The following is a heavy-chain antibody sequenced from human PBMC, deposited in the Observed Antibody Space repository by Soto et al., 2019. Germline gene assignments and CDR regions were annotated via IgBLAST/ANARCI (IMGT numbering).Heavy chain of an antibody. CDR3: ATVHNTSRSFDY. J-gene: IGHJ4*02. V-gene: IGHV3-30-3*01. CDR2: ITYDGING. D-gene: IGHD1-20*01. CDR1: GFIFRSYA. Sequence: GGSLRLSCLASGFIFRSYAMHWVRQAPGKGLEWVAVITYDGINGYYADSVKGRFTVSRDNSKNTLDLQMSNLRAEDTAVYYCATVHNTSRSFDYWGQGTLVTVSS.